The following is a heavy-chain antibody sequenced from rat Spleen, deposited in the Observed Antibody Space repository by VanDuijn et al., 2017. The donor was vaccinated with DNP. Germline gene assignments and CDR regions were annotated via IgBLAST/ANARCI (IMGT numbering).Heavy chain of an antibody. CDR2: ISYDGGST. CDR3: VTAGSGYKYFEY. J-gene: IGHJ2*01. Sequence: EVQLVESGGGLVQPGRSLKLSCAASGFTFSDYYMAWVRQAPTKGLEWVAYISYDGGSTYYGDSVKGRFTISRDNAKSTLYLQMNSLRSEDMAHYCCVTAGSGYKYFEYLGQVVMVAVAP. V-gene: IGHV5-22*01. D-gene: IGHD1-4*01. CDR1: GFTFSDYY.